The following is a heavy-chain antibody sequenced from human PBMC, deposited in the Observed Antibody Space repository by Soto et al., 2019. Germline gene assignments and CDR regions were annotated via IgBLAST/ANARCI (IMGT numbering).Heavy chain of an antibody. Sequence: QVQLVEAGGSVVQPGRSLRLSCAASGFTFSSYTLHWVRQAPGKGLEWVALLSYDGSNKYYADSVKGRFTISRDNSKNTLYLQMNSLRPEDTALFYCARGPYDFWSGYIADAFDVWGQGTRVTVSS. CDR1: GFTFSSYT. D-gene: IGHD3-3*01. CDR2: LSYDGSNK. V-gene: IGHV3-30-3*01. CDR3: ARGPYDFWSGYIADAFDV. J-gene: IGHJ3*01.